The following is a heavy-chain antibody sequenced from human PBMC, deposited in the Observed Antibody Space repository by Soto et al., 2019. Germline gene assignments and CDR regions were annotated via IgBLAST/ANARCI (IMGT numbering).Heavy chain of an antibody. D-gene: IGHD3-9*01. V-gene: IGHV3-23*01. Sequence: GGSLRLSCAASGFTFSSYAMSWVRQAPGKGLEWVSAISGSVGSTYYADSVKGRFTISRDNSKNTLYLQMNSLRAEDTAVYYCAKDGQYYDILTGPFDYWGQGTLVTVSS. CDR2: ISGSVGST. J-gene: IGHJ4*02. CDR1: GFTFSSYA. CDR3: AKDGQYYDILTGPFDY.